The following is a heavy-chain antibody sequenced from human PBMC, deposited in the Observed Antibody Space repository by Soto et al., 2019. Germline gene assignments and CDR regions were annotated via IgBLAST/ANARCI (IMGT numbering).Heavy chain of an antibody. D-gene: IGHD6-19*01. V-gene: IGHV3-30*18. CDR2: ISSDGETK. J-gene: IGHJ4*01. Sequence: GGSLRLSCVASGFTCSTYGIHWVRQAPGKGLEWVGVISSDGETKYYADSVKGRFTISRDNSKNTMYLQMASLRPEDTAVYYCAKEVEVAGDLDYWGHGTLVTVSS. CDR3: AKEVEVAGDLDY. CDR1: GFTCSTYG.